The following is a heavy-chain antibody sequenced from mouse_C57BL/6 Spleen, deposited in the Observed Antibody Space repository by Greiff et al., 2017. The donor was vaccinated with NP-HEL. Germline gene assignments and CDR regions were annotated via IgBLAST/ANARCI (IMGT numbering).Heavy chain of an antibody. CDR2: ISSGGSYT. Sequence: EVKLVESGGGLVKPGGSLKLSCAASGFTFSSYGMSWVRQTPDKRLEWVATISSGGSYTYYPDSVKGRFTISRDNAKNTLYLQMSSLKSEDTAMYYCARHEGGYYFDYWGQGTTLTVSS. J-gene: IGHJ2*01. CDR3: ARHEGGYYFDY. CDR1: GFTFSSYG. V-gene: IGHV5-6*03.